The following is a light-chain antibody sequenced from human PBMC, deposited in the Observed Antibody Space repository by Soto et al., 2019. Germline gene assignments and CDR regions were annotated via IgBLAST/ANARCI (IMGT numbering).Light chain of an antibody. CDR3: QQYNSYWWT. Sequence: DIQMTQSPSTLSASVGARVPITWRASQSISSWLAWYQQKPGKAPKLLIYDASSLESGVPSRFSGSGSGTEFTLTISSLQPDDFATYYCQQYNSYWWTFGQGTKV. CDR1: QSISSW. V-gene: IGKV1-5*01. J-gene: IGKJ1*01. CDR2: DAS.